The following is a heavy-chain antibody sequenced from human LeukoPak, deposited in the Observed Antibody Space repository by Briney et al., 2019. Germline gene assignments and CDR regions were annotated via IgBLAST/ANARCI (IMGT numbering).Heavy chain of an antibody. J-gene: IGHJ4*02. Sequence: GGSLRLSCAASGFTFSSYWMHWVRQAPGKGLVWVSRINSDGSSTSYADSVKGRFTISRGNAKNTLYLQMNSLRAEDTAVYYCATSVEMATADYWGQGTLVTVSS. CDR1: GFTFSSYW. CDR3: ATSVEMATADY. CDR2: INSDGSST. D-gene: IGHD5-24*01. V-gene: IGHV3-74*01.